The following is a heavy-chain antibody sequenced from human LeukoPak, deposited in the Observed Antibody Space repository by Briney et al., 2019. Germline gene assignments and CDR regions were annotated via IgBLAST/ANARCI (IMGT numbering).Heavy chain of an antibody. CDR1: GYTFTGYY. CDR3: ARGPPKYCSSTSCYARGYWFDP. CDR2: INPNSGGT. Sequence: ASVKVSCKASGYTFTGYYMHWVRQAPGQGLEWMGWINPNSGGTNYAQKFQGRVTMTRDTSISTAYMVLSRLRSEDTAVYYCARGPPKYCSSTSCYARGYWFDPWGQGTLVTVSS. D-gene: IGHD2-2*01. V-gene: IGHV1-2*02. J-gene: IGHJ5*02.